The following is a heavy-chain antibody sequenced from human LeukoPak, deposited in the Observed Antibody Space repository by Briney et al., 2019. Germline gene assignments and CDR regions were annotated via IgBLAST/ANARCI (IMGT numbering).Heavy chain of an antibody. CDR2: IDPSGSYT. CDR1: GYSFTSSW. Sequence: GESLKISCKGSGYSFTSSWISWVRQMPGKGLEWMGRIDPSGSYTNYSPSFQGHVTISADKSISTAYLQGSSLKASDTAMYYCARVGYGSDGFDPWGQGTLVTVSS. CDR3: ARVGYGSDGFDP. D-gene: IGHD5-12*01. V-gene: IGHV5-10-1*01. J-gene: IGHJ5*02.